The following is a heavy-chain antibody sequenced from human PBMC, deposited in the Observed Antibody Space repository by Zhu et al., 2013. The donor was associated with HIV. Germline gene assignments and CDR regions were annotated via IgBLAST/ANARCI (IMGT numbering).Heavy chain of an antibody. D-gene: IGHD3-3*01. CDR2: IYHSGTT. J-gene: IGHJ3*02. CDR3: ARDRAHRIFSXYGFEI. V-gene: IGHV4-31*03. CDR1: GGSISSGGYY. Sequence: QVQLQESGPGLVKPSQTLSLTCTVSGGSISSGGYYWSWIRQHPGQGLEWIGYIYHSGTTYYNLSLKSRVTISVDTSQNQFSLKLSPVTAADTAVYYCARDRAHRIFSXYGFEIWGQGTPVTVSS.